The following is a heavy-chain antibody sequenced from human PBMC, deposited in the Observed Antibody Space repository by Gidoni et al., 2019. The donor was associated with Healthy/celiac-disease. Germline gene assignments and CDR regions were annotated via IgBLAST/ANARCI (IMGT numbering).Heavy chain of an antibody. J-gene: IGHJ4*02. Sequence: VRQAPGQGLEWMGWISAYNGNTNYAQKLQGRVTMTTDTSTSTAYMELRSLRSDDTAVYYCARVNRDFWSGYRVWGQGTLVTVSS. V-gene: IGHV1-18*01. D-gene: IGHD3-3*01. CDR2: ISAYNGNT. CDR3: ARVNRDFWSGYRV.